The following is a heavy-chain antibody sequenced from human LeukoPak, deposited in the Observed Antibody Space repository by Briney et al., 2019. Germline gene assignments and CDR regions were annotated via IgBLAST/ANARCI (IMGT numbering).Heavy chain of an antibody. CDR2: IKQDGSEK. CDR1: GFTFSSYW. Sequence: GGSLRLSCAASGFTFSSYWMSWVRQAPGKGLEWVANIKQDGSEKYYVDSVKGRFTISRDNAKNSLYLQMNSLRAEDTAVYYCARDYDYVWGSYRIHAFDIWGQGTMVTVSS. J-gene: IGHJ3*02. D-gene: IGHD3-16*02. CDR3: ARDYDYVWGSYRIHAFDI. V-gene: IGHV3-7*01.